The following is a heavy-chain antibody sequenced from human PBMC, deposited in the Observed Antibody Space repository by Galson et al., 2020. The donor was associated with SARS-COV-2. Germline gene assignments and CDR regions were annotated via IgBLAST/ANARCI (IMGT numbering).Heavy chain of an antibody. V-gene: IGHV4-39*07. CDR2: VYYSGTT. CDR1: GGSVSSSNYH. J-gene: IGHJ5*02. CDR3: ARDLRSFYGSGRGNWFDP. Sequence: ASETLSLTCPVSGGSVSSSNYHWAWIRRPPGKGLERIGSVYYSGTTYYKPSLKSRVTISVDTSKNQFSLKLFSVTAADTAVYYCARDLRSFYGSGRGNWFDPWGQGLLVTVSS. D-gene: IGHD3-10*01.